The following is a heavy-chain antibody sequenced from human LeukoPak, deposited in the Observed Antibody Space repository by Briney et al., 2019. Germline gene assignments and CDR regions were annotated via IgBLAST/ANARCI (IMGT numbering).Heavy chain of an antibody. V-gene: IGHV1-69*05. Sequence: SVKVSCKASGYTFTGYYMHWVRQAPGQGLEWMGGIIPIFGTANYAQKFQGRVTITTDESTSTAYMEPSSLRSEDTAVYYCARDIGPPYSGYDYRAYYMDVWGKGTTVTVSS. CDR3: ARDIGPPYSGYDYRAYYMDV. J-gene: IGHJ6*03. D-gene: IGHD5-12*01. CDR1: GYTFTGYY. CDR2: IIPIFGTA.